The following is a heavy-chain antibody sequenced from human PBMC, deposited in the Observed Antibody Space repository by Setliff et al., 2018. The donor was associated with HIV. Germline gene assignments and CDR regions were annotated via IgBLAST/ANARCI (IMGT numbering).Heavy chain of an antibody. CDR2: INHSGST. CDR1: GVSISSRNW. D-gene: IGHD1-7*01. CDR3: ARVRLELRQYWFDS. V-gene: IGHV4-4*02. Sequence: SETLSLTCAVSGVSISSRNWWTWIRQPPGKGLEWIGEINHSGSTNYNPSLKRRVTISVDTSKNQFSLKLNSVTAADTAVYYCARVRLELRQYWFDSWGQGSPVTVSS. J-gene: IGHJ5*01.